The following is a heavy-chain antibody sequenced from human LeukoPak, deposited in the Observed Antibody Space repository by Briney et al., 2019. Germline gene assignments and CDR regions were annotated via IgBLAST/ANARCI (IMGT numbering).Heavy chain of an antibody. D-gene: IGHD2-21*02. V-gene: IGHV4-59*08. J-gene: IGHJ3*02. CDR2: IYYNGNT. CDR1: GGSISSYY. Sequence: SETLSLTCTVSGGSISSYYWSWIRQPPGKGLEWIGYIYYNGNTNYNPSLKSRVTISVDTSKNQFSLTLSSVTAADTAVYYCARRVTKYCSGDCYAFDIWGQGTTVTVSS. CDR3: ARRVTKYCSGDCYAFDI.